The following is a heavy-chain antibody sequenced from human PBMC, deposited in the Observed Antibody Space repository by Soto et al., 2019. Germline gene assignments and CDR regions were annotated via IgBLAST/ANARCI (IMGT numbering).Heavy chain of an antibody. Sequence: GGSLRLSCTASGFTFNHYAMTWVRQAPGRGLEWVASVSGRGGSKKYADSVKGRFIISRDNSNSTLYLQMDSLGGEDTAVYYCAKDSTVTTSLYFYYYGFDVWGQGTTVTVSS. D-gene: IGHD4-17*01. CDR2: VSGRGGSK. V-gene: IGHV3-23*01. J-gene: IGHJ6*01. CDR3: AKDSTVTTSLYFYYYGFDV. CDR1: GFTFNHYA.